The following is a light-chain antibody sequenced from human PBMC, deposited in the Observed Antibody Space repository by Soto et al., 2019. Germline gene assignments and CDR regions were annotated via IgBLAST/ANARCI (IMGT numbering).Light chain of an antibody. Sequence: EDVLTQSPGTLSLSPGERATLSCRASQSVSSNYLAWYQQRPGQAPRLLIYGASSRATGIPDRFSGSGSGTDFTLTISRLEPEDSAVYFCQQYGSSPITFGQGTRLEIK. J-gene: IGKJ5*01. CDR2: GAS. V-gene: IGKV3-20*01. CDR3: QQYGSSPIT. CDR1: QSVSSNY.